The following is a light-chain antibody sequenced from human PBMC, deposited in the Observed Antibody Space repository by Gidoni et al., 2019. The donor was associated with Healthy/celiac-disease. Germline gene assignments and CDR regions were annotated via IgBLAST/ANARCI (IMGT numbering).Light chain of an antibody. Sequence: EIVLTQFPATLSLSPGERATLTCRASQSVSSYLAWYQQKPGQAPRLLIYDASNRATGIPARFSGSGSGTAFTLTISSLEPEDFAVYYCQQRSDWPGLTFGGGTKVEIK. V-gene: IGKV3-11*01. CDR2: DAS. CDR3: QQRSDWPGLT. CDR1: QSVSSY. J-gene: IGKJ4*01.